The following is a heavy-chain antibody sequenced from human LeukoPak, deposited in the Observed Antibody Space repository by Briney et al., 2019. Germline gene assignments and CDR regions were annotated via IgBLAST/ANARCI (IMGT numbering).Heavy chain of an antibody. V-gene: IGHV1-69*06. CDR1: GGTFSSYA. Sequence: ASVKVSCKASGGTFSSYAISWVRQAPGQGLEWMGGIIPIFGTANYAQKFQGRVTITADKSTSTAYMELSSLRSEDTSVYYCARAGSSGWLNAFDIWGQGTMVTVSS. D-gene: IGHD6-19*01. J-gene: IGHJ3*02. CDR3: ARAGSSGWLNAFDI. CDR2: IIPIFGTA.